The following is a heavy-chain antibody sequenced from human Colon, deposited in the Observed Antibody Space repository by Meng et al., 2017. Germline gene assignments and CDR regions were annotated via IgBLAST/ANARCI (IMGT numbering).Heavy chain of an antibody. V-gene: IGHV4-61*03. CDR2: VYYTGSA. J-gene: IGHJ4*02. CDR1: GGSVSSPSYY. CDR3: ARGRGSYSSIDF. D-gene: IGHD1-26*01. Sequence: QVERLGSGPRLVRPSETLSLPCTLSGGSVSSPSYYWSWIRQTPGKGLEWIGYVYYTGSANYNPSLKSRVTISVDTSKTHFSLNLTSVTAADTAVYYCARGRGSYSSIDFWGQGTLVTVSS.